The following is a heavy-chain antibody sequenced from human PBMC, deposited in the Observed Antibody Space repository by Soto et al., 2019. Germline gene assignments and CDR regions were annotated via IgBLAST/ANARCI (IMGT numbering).Heavy chain of an antibody. D-gene: IGHD6-25*01. V-gene: IGHV1-45*02. CDR1: GYTFTYRY. J-gene: IGHJ3*02. CDR3: ATDSSGDAFDI. CDR2: ITPFNGNT. Sequence: SVKVSCKASGYTFTYRYLHWVRQAPGQALEWMGWITPFNGNTDYAQKFQDRVTITRDRSMSTAYMELSSLRSEDTAMYYCATDSSGDAFDIWGQGTMVTVSS.